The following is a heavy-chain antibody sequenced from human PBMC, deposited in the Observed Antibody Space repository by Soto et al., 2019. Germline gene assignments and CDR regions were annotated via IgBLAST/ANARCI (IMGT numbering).Heavy chain of an antibody. Sequence: QVQLVQSGAEVKKPGASVKVSCKASGYTFTSYFMHWVRQAPGQGLEWMGIINPSGGSTNYAQKFQGRVSMTRDRSTSTGHMELSSLRYEDTAVYYCAREYGNYDSSGYYAYGGQGTLVTVSS. CDR1: GYTFTSYF. J-gene: IGHJ4*02. V-gene: IGHV1-46*01. D-gene: IGHD3-22*01. CDR2: INPSGGST. CDR3: AREYGNYDSSGYYAY.